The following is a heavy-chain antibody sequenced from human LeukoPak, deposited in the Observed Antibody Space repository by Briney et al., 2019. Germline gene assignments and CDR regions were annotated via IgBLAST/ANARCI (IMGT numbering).Heavy chain of an antibody. V-gene: IGHV3-48*03. Sequence: GGPLRLSCAASGFTFSSYEMNWVRQAPGKGLEWVSYISSSDSTKYYADSVKGRFTISRDNAKNSLYLQMNSLRVEDTAVYYCARVGSSWFVAFDFWGQGTLVTVSS. CDR2: ISSSDSTK. CDR3: ARVGSSWFVAFDF. D-gene: IGHD6-13*01. J-gene: IGHJ3*01. CDR1: GFTFSSYE.